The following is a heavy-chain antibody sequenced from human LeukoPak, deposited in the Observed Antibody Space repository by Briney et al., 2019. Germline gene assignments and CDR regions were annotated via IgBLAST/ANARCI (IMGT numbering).Heavy chain of an antibody. CDR2: IWYDGRNK. Sequence: GGSLRLSCAASGFTFGSYGMHWVRQAPGKGLEWVAVIWYDGRNKYYADTVKGRFTISRDNSKHTLYLQMNSLRAEDRAVYYCAKDHSGYDLMRYTHVWGKGTTVTVSS. D-gene: IGHD5-12*01. V-gene: IGHV3-33*06. J-gene: IGHJ6*03. CDR1: GFTFGSYG. CDR3: AKDHSGYDLMRYTHV.